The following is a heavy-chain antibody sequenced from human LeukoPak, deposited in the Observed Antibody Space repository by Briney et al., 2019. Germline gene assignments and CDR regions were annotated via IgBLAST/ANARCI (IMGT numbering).Heavy chain of an antibody. CDR2: IYYSGST. Sequence: SETLSLTCTVSGGSISSDEYYWSWIRQPPGKGLEWVGYIYYSGSTYYNPSLKSRVTISVDTSKNQFSLKLSSVTAADTAVYYCARVVPDTGGSAPGGTYNWFDPWGQGTLVTVSS. CDR3: ARVVPDTGGSAPGGTYNWFDP. CDR1: GGSISSDEYY. D-gene: IGHD3-10*01. V-gene: IGHV4-30-4*01. J-gene: IGHJ5*02.